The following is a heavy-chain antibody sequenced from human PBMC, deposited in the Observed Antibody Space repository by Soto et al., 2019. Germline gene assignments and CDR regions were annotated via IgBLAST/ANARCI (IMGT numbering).Heavy chain of an antibody. CDR1: GYTFTSYG. V-gene: IGHV1-18*01. CDR3: ARDSPLSRGWGPMEYYFDY. D-gene: IGHD3-10*01. Sequence: QVQLVQSGAEVKKPGASVKVSCKASGYTFTSYGISWVRQAPGQGLEWMGWISAYNGNTNYAQMLQGRVTMTTDTSTSTAYMELRSLRSEDTAVYYCARDSPLSRGWGPMEYYFDYWGQGTLVTVSS. J-gene: IGHJ4*02. CDR2: ISAYNGNT.